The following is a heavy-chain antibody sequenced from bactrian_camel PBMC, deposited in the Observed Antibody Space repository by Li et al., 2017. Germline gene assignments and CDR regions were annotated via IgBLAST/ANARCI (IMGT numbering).Heavy chain of an antibody. D-gene: IGHD3*01. Sequence: DVQLVESGGGSVQAGGSLRLSCTASGFTFDDSDMGWYRQAPGNECELVSTISTDGSTYYADSVKGRFTISLDNARNTAYLQMNSLKPEDTAVYYCAADELHNDCYSGSWGPQGTQVTVS. CDR2: TISTDGST. V-gene: IGHV3S66*01. J-gene: IGHJ4*01. CDR1: GFTFDDSD.